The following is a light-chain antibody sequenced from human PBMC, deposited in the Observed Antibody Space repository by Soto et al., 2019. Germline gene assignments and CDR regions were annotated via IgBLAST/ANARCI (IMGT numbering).Light chain of an antibody. V-gene: IGKV1-5*03. Sequence: DIQMTQSPSTLSASVGDRVTITCRASQSISSWLAWYQQKPGKAPKVLIYKASSLESGVPSRFSGSGSGTEFTLTISSLQPDDFATYYCQHYNNYPWPFGQGTKVEIK. CDR3: QHYNNYPWP. CDR1: QSISSW. CDR2: KAS. J-gene: IGKJ1*01.